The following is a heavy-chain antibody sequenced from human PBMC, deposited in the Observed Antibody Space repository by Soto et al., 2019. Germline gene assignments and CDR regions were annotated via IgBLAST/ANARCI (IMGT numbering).Heavy chain of an antibody. CDR3: ARQEQQQVLFYYYGLDV. J-gene: IGHJ6*02. Sequence: QVQLHQSGPVLVQPSGTLSLTCAVSGDSISNSNWWRWVRQPPGKGLEWIGEIYNSGSTNYNPSLKSRVTLSVDKSKNQFSLNLTSVTAADTALYYCARQEQQQVLFYYYGLDVWGQGTTVTVSS. CDR2: IYNSGST. CDR1: GDSISNSNW. D-gene: IGHD6-13*01. V-gene: IGHV4-4*02.